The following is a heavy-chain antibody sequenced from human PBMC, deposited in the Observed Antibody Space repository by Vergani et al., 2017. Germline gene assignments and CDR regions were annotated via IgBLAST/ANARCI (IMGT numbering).Heavy chain of an antibody. CDR2: ISGSGSTI. D-gene: IGHD4-11*01. Sequence: EVQLLESGGGLVQPGGSLRLSCAASGFTFSSYAMSWVRQAPGKGLEWVTAISGSGSTIYYADSVRGRFTISSDNAKNSLSLQMNSLRAEDTAVYYCARDGSNYGIYYYGMDVWGQGTTVTVSS. CDR1: GFTFSSYA. J-gene: IGHJ6*02. V-gene: IGHV3-23*01. CDR3: ARDGSNYGIYYYGMDV.